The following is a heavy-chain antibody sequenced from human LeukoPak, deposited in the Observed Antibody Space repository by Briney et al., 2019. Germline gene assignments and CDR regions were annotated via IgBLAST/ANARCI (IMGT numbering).Heavy chain of an antibody. J-gene: IGHJ4*02. D-gene: IGHD5-24*01. CDR2: INTNTGDP. CDR1: GYTFTSYA. V-gene: IGHV7-4-1*02. CDR3: ARDRTRWLQSALGY. Sequence: ASVKVSCKASGYTFTSYAMNWVRQAPGQGLEWMGWINTNTGDPTYAQGFTGRFVFSLDTSVSTAYLQISSLKAEDTAVYYCARDRTRWLQSALGYWGQGTLVTVSS.